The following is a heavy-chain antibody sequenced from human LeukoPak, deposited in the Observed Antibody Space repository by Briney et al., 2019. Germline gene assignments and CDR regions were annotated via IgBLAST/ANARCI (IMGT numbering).Heavy chain of an antibody. CDR1: GFTFEDYA. V-gene: IGHV3-43*02. Sequence: GGSLRLSCAASGFTFEDYAMHWVRQAPGKGLEWVSLISGDGGSTYYADSVKGRFTISRDNSENSLYLQMNSLRTEDTALYYCAKDIGGYSYPDYWGQGTLVTVSS. CDR3: AKDIGGYSYPDY. CDR2: ISGDGGST. D-gene: IGHD5-18*01. J-gene: IGHJ4*02.